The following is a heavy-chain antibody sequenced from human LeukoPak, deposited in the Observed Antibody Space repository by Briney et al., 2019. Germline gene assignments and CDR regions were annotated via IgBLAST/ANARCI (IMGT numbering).Heavy chain of an antibody. CDR2: ISGSGGST. V-gene: IGHV3-23*01. CDR1: GFTFSSYA. CDR3: AKVDYWSPENYFDS. J-gene: IGHJ4*02. Sequence: TGGSLRLSCAASGFTFSSYAMSWVRQAPGKGLEWVSAISGSGGSTYYADSVKGRFTISRDNSKDTLYLQMNSLRVEDTAVYYCAKVDYWSPENYFDSWGQGTLVTVSS. D-gene: IGHD1-1*01.